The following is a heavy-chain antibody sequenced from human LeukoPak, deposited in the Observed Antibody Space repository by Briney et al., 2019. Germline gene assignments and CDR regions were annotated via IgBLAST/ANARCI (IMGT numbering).Heavy chain of an antibody. J-gene: IGHJ4*02. CDR2: ISYDGSNN. D-gene: IGHD3-22*01. CDR1: GFTFNTHG. V-gene: IGHV3-30*03. CDR3: ARDDYGSSGYYLGYFDY. Sequence: PGGSLRLSCAASGFTFNTHGMHWVRQAPGKGLEWVAVISYDGSNNDYADSVKGRFTISRDNSKNTLYLQMNSLRAEDTAVYYCARDDYGSSGYYLGYFDYWGQGTLVTVSS.